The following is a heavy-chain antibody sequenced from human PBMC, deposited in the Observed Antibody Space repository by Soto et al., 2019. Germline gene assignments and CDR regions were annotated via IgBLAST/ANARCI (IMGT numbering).Heavy chain of an antibody. J-gene: IGHJ4*02. Sequence: GGSLRLSCAASGFTFSTYAMSWVRQAPGKGLEWVSAISGSGGSTYYADSVKGRFTISRDNSKNTLYLQMNSLRAEDTAVYYCAKGSYCTNGICYNYWGQGTLVTVSS. CDR1: GFTFSTYA. D-gene: IGHD2-8*01. V-gene: IGHV3-23*01. CDR2: ISGSGGST. CDR3: AKGSYCTNGICYNY.